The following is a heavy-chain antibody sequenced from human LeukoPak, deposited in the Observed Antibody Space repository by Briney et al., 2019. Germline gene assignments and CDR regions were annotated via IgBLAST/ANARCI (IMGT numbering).Heavy chain of an antibody. J-gene: IGHJ4*02. CDR2: INHSGST. CDR1: GGSFSGYY. V-gene: IGHV4-34*01. D-gene: IGHD5-18*01. CDR3: ARGDTAMVAFDY. Sequence: SETLSFTCAVYGGSFSGYYWSWIRQPPGKGLEWIGEINHSGSTNYNPSLKSRVTISVDTSKNQFSLKLSSVTAADTAVYYCARGDTAMVAFDYWGQGTLVTVSS.